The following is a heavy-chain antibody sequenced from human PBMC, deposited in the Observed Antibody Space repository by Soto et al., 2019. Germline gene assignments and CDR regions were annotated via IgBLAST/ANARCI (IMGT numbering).Heavy chain of an antibody. CDR1: GGSMNTNTYY. V-gene: IGHV4-39*02. Sequence: SETLSLTCAVSGGSMNTNTYYWGWIRQPPGKGLGWSGSMSRSGSTHYNPSLKSRLTISLDMSKNHFSLDLRSVTAADTAVFYCVRHFHDRGGGNFRHWGQVTTVTVSS. CDR2: MSRSGST. J-gene: IGHJ1*01. D-gene: IGHD1-1*01. CDR3: VRHFHDRGGGNFRH.